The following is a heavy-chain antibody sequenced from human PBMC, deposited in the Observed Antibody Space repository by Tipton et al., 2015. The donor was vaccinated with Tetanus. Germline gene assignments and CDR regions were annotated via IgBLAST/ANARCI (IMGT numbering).Heavy chain of an antibody. V-gene: IGHV3-74*01. CDR3: ARRSLLNDGLYV. CDR1: GFTSKSHY. Sequence: SLRLSCAASGFTSKSHYMHWVRQAPGKGLVWISRINPDGRRTNYADSVKGRFTISRDNAKKTVYLQMGSLRAEDTAVYFWARRSLLNDGLYVWGQGTTVTVSS. J-gene: IGHJ6*02. CDR2: INPDGRRT. D-gene: IGHD2-8*01.